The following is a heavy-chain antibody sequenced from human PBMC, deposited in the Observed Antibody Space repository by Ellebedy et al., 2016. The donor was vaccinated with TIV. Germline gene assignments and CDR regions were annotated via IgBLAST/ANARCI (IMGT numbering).Heavy chain of an antibody. CDR1: GYTFTGYY. D-gene: IGHD2-21*01. CDR2: MNPNSGNT. V-gene: IGHV1-8*02. CDR3: ARVGLWDYYYYMDV. Sequence: ASVKVSXXASGYTFTGYYMHWVRQAPGQGLEWMGWMNPNSGNTGYAQKFQGRVTMTRNTSISTAYMELSSLRSEDTAVYYCARVGLWDYYYYMDVWGKGTTVTVSS. J-gene: IGHJ6*03.